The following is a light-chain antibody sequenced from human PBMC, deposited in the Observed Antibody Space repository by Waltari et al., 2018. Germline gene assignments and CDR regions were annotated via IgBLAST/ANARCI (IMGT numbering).Light chain of an antibody. J-gene: IGKJ1*01. CDR1: QSVTRSY. CDR2: GAS. CDR3: QQYDNSPQT. V-gene: IGKV3-20*01. Sequence: EVVLTQSPGTLSLSPGERATLSCRASQSVTRSYLAWYQQKNGQAPRLLIYGASSRATGIPDRFSCSGSGTDFTLTISTLEPEDFAVYYCQQYDNSPQTFGQGTKVEIK.